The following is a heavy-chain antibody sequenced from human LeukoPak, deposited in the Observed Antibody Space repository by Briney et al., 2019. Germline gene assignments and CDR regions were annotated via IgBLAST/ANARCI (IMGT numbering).Heavy chain of an antibody. J-gene: IGHJ4*02. CDR1: GFTFSNYA. CDR2: ISGSGTST. Sequence: GGSLRLSCAASGFTFSNYAMTWVRQAPGQGLEWVSGISGSGTSTYFADSVKGRFTISRDNPKNMLYLEMNSLRAEDTAVYYCAKVPRVFGGLIGSGCYYFDYWGQGTLVTVSS. D-gene: IGHD3-16*02. V-gene: IGHV3-23*01. CDR3: AKVPRVFGGLIGSGCYYFDY.